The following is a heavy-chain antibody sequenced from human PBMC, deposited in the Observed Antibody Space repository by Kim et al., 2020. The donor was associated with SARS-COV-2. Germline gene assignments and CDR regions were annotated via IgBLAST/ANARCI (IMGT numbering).Heavy chain of an antibody. Sequence: SETLSLTCTVSGGSISSYYWSWIRQPPGKGLEWIGYIYYSGSTNYNPSLKSRVTISVDTSKNQFSLKLSSVTAADTAVYYCARDRRVRGVTAFDYWGQGTLVTVSS. J-gene: IGHJ4*02. D-gene: IGHD3-10*01. CDR3: ARDRRVRGVTAFDY. CDR2: IYYSGST. V-gene: IGHV4-59*01. CDR1: GGSISSYY.